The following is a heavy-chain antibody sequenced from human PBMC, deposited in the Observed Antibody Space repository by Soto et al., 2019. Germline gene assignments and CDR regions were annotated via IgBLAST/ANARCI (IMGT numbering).Heavy chain of an antibody. CDR1: VYSFTSYW. CDR3: ARTYNYYDSSGYPDY. V-gene: IGHV5-51*01. J-gene: IGHJ4*02. D-gene: IGHD3-22*01. Sequence: GESLKISCKGSVYSFTSYWIGWVRQMPGKGLEWMGIIYPGDSDTRYSPSFQGQVTISADKSISTAYLQWSSLKASDTAMYYCARTYNYYDSSGYPDYWGQGTLVTVSS. CDR2: IYPGDSDT.